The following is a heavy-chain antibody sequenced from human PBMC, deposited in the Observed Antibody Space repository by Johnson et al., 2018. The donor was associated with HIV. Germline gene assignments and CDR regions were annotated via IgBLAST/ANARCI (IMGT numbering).Heavy chain of an antibody. V-gene: IGHV3-NL1*01. CDR1: GFTFSSYD. J-gene: IGHJ3*02. D-gene: IGHD3-16*01. Sequence: QVQLVESGGGVVQPGGSLRLSCETSGFTFSSYDMHWVRQAPGKGLEWVSFIYDGGTTYYADSVKGRFTISRDNSKNTLYLQMNSLRAGDTAVYYCARGGRAKDAFDIWGQGTMVTVSS. CDR2: IYDGGTT. CDR3: ARGGRAKDAFDI.